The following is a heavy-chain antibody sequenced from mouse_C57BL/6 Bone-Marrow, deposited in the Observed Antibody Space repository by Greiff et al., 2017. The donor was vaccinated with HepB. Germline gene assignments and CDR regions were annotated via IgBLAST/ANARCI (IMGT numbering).Heavy chain of an antibody. J-gene: IGHJ2*01. CDR3: ARTKSQYYGLDY. D-gene: IGHD1-2*01. Sequence: VKLQESGPGLVQPSQSLSITCTVSGFSLTSYGVHWVRQSPGKGLEWLGVIWSGGSTDYNAAFISRLSISKDNSKSQVFFKMNSLQADDTAIYYCARTKSQYYGLDYWGQGTTLTVSS. V-gene: IGHV2-2*01. CDR2: IWSGGST. CDR1: GFSLTSYG.